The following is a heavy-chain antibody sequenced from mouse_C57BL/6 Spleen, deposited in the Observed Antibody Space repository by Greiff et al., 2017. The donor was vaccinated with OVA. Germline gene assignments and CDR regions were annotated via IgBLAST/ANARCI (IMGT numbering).Heavy chain of an antibody. Sequence: EVQLVESGGGLVQPGGSLKLSCAASGFTFSDYYMYWVRQTPEKRLEWVAYISNGGGSTYYPDTVKGRFTISRDNAKNTLYLQMSRLKSEDTAMYYCARGGSSYYFDYWGQGTTLTVSS. V-gene: IGHV5-12*01. J-gene: IGHJ2*01. CDR1: GFTFSDYY. CDR3: ARGGSSYYFDY. D-gene: IGHD1-1*01. CDR2: ISNGGGST.